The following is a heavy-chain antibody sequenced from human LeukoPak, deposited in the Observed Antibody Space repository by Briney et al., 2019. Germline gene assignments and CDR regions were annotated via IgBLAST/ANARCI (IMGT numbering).Heavy chain of an antibody. V-gene: IGHV4-34*01. Sequence: SETLSLTCAVYGGSFSGYYWSWIRQPPGKGLEWIGEINHSGVTNYNPSLKSRVSMSVDTSKNQFSLKLSSVTAADTAVYYCARTAAAWFWGQGTLVTVSS. J-gene: IGHJ4*02. CDR1: GGSFSGYY. D-gene: IGHD2-2*01. CDR3: ARTAAAWF. CDR2: INHSGVT.